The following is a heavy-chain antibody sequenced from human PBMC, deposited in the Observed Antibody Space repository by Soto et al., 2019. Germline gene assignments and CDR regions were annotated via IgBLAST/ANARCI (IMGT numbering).Heavy chain of an antibody. CDR3: AKDLTYYDILTGYPPWYYYYGMDV. CDR2: ISYDGSNK. CDR1: GFTFSSYG. V-gene: IGHV3-30*18. Sequence: LRLSCAASGFTFSSYGMHWVRQAPGKGLEWVAVISYDGSNKYYADSVKGRFTISRDNSKNTLYLQMNSLRAEDTAVYYCAKDLTYYDILTGYPPWYYYYGMDVWGQGTTVTVSS. D-gene: IGHD3-9*01. J-gene: IGHJ6*02.